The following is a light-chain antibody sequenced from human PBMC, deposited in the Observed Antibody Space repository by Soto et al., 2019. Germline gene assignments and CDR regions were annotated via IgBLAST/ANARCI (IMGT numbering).Light chain of an antibody. Sequence: QSVLTQPPSASGTPGQRVTISCSGSSSNIGSNTVNWYQQLPGTAPPLLIYSNNQRPSGGPDRSAGSKSGTSASLAISGLESEDEADYYCAAWDDSLNGRVFGTGTKVTVL. J-gene: IGLJ1*01. CDR2: SNN. CDR3: AAWDDSLNGRV. CDR1: SSNIGSNT. V-gene: IGLV1-44*01.